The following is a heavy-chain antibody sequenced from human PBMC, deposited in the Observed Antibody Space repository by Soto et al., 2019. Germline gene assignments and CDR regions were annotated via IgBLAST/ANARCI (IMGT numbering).Heavy chain of an antibody. D-gene: IGHD6-13*01. Sequence: VQLVESGGGVVQPGRSLRLSCAASGFTFSSYGMHWVRQAPGKGLEWVAVISYDGSNKYYADSVKGRFTISRDNSKNTLYLQMNSLRAEDTAVYYCAKLGIAAAGTFFDYWGQGTLVTVSS. CDR1: GFTFSSYG. J-gene: IGHJ4*02. CDR3: AKLGIAAAGTFFDY. V-gene: IGHV3-30*18. CDR2: ISYDGSNK.